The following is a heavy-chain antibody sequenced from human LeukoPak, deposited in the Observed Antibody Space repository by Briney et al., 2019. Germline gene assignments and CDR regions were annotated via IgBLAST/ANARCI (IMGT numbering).Heavy chain of an antibody. D-gene: IGHD4/OR15-4a*01. CDR1: GGSISNYY. Sequence: PSETLSLTCTVSGGSISNYYWSWIRQPPGKGLEWLAYISGSGGTEYNPSLTSRVTMSLDTSKNQFSLKLASVIAADTAVYYCARGVYGAYINYWGQGILVTVSS. CDR3: ARGVYGAYINY. V-gene: IGHV4-59*01. J-gene: IGHJ4*02. CDR2: ISGSGGT.